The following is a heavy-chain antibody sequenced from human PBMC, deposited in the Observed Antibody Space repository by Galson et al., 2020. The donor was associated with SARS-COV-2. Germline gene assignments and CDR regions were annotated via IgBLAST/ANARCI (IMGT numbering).Heavy chain of an antibody. Sequence: GESLKISCAASAFTFSSSGMHWVRQAPGKGLEWVEVIWYDGSNKYYADSVKGRFTISRDNSKNTLYLQMNSLRAEDTAVYYCASGWFGESTYWGQGTMVTVSS. J-gene: IGHJ3*01. V-gene: IGHV3-33*01. D-gene: IGHD3-10*01. CDR3: ASGWFGESTY. CDR2: IWYDGSNK. CDR1: AFTFSSSG.